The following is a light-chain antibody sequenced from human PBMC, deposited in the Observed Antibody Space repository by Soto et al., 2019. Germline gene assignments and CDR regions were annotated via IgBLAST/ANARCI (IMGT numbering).Light chain of an antibody. V-gene: IGKV3-20*01. J-gene: IGKJ5*01. CDR2: AAS. CDR3: QQYDNLPIT. Sequence: EIVLTQSPGTLSLSPGERATLSCRASQGIAGSYLAWYRQNPGQPPRRLIYAASNRATGIPDRFSGSGSGTDFTFTISSLQPEDIATYYCQQYDNLPITFGQGTRLEIK. CDR1: QGIAGSY.